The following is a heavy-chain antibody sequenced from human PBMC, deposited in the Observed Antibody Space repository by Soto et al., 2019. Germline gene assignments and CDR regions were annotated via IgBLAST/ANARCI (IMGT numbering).Heavy chain of an antibody. V-gene: IGHV4-31*03. J-gene: IGHJ4*02. CDR2: IYYSGST. CDR1: GGYISSGGYY. CDR3: ARVTKEETPFDY. Sequence: PSETLSLTCTVSGGYISSGGYYWSWIRQHPGKGLEWIGYIYYSGSTYYNPSLKSRVTISVDTSKNQFSLKLSSVTAADTAVYYCARVTKEETPFDYWGQGTLVTVSS.